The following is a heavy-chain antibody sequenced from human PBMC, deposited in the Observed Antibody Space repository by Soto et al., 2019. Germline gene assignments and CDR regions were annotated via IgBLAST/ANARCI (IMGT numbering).Heavy chain of an antibody. CDR2: ISGGGGST. D-gene: IGHD2-15*01. V-gene: IGHV3-48*02. CDR3: AREDIWGYHGAFDI. J-gene: IGHJ3*02. Sequence: PGGSLRLSCAASGFTSSDYGMNWVRQAPGKGLEWISYISGGGGSTYYSDSVKGRFTISRDNGRNSVDLQMNSLRDEDTAVYHCAREDIWGYHGAFDIWGQGTVVTVSS. CDR1: GFTSSDYG.